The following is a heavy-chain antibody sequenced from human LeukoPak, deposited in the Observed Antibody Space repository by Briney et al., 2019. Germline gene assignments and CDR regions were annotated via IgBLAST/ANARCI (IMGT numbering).Heavy chain of an antibody. D-gene: IGHD2-2*01. CDR1: GGSFSGYY. CDR2: INHSGST. Sequence: SETLSLTCAVYGGSFSGYYWSWIRQPPGKGLEWIGEINHSGSTNYNPSLKSRVTISVDTSKNQFSLKLSSVTAADTAVYYCARGRSRYCSSTSCPNWFDPWGLGTTVTVSS. CDR3: ARGRSRYCSSTSCPNWFDP. J-gene: IGHJ5*01. V-gene: IGHV4-34*01.